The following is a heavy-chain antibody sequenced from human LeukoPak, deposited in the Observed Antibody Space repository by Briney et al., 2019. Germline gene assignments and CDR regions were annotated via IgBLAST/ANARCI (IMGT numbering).Heavy chain of an antibody. CDR3: ARHSSGWYWFDY. CDR2: IYYSGST. J-gene: IGHJ4*02. CDR1: GGSISSSSYY. V-gene: IGHV4-39*01. D-gene: IGHD6-19*01. Sequence: SETLSLTCTVSGGSISSSSYYWGWIRQPPGKGLEWIGSIYYSGSTYYNPSLKSRVSIPVDTSKNQFSLKLSSVTAADTALFYCARHSSGWYWFDYWGQGTLVTVSS.